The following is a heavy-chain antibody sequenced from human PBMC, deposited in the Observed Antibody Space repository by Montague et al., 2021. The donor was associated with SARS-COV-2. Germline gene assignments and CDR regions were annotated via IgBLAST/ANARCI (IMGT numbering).Heavy chain of an antibody. CDR3: ARGGRVKRSLLGRGVVAPSGSFDS. CDR1: GGSFSGYY. D-gene: IGHD2-15*01. V-gene: IGHV4-34*01. J-gene: IGHJ4*02. CDR2: INDSGTT. Sequence: SETLSLTCAVYGGSFSGYYWNWIRQPPGKGLEWIGEINDSGTTNYNPSLKSRVTLSVDTSRMQFSLELTSVTAADTAFYFCARGGRVKRSLLGRGVVAPSGSFDSWGQGVPVTVSS.